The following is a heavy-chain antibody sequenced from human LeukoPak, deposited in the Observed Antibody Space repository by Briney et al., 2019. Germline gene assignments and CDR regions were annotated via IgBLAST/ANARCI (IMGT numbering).Heavy chain of an antibody. V-gene: IGHV5-51*01. J-gene: IGHJ5*02. CDR1: GYSFPSYW. CDR3: ARWGDGSSSGSAVDP. D-gene: IGHD6-6*01. Sequence: GESLKISCKGSGYSFPSYWIGWVRQMPGKGLEWMGIIYPGDSDTRYSPSFQGQVTISADKSISTAYLQWSSLKASDTAMYYCARWGDGSSSGSAVDPWGQGTLVTVSS. CDR2: IYPGDSDT.